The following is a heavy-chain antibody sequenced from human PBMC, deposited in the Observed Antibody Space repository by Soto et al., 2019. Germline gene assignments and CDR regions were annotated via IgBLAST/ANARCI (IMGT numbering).Heavy chain of an antibody. CDR2: ISAYNGNT. CDR3: ARRPIAVAGEFDY. D-gene: IGHD6-19*01. J-gene: IGHJ4*02. Sequence: ASVKVSCKGSGYTFKSCSISWVHQVPGQGLEWMGWISAYNGNTNYAQKLQGRVTMTTDTSTSTAYMELRSLRSDDTAVYYCARRPIAVAGEFDYWGQGTLVTVSS. V-gene: IGHV1-18*01. CDR1: GYTFKSCS.